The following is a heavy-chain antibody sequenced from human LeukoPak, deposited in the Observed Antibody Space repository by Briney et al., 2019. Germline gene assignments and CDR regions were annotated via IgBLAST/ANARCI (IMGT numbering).Heavy chain of an antibody. CDR3: ARRSSRSFDY. Sequence: GGSLRLSCAASGXTFSSYEMNWVRQAPGKGLEWVSYISSSGSTIYYADSVKGRFTISRDNAKNSLYLQMNSLRAEDTAVYYCARRSSRSFDYWGQGTLVTVSS. CDR1: GXTFSSYE. V-gene: IGHV3-48*03. D-gene: IGHD2-2*01. J-gene: IGHJ4*02. CDR2: ISSSGSTI.